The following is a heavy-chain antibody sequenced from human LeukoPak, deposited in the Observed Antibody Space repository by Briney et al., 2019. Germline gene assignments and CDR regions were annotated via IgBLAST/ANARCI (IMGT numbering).Heavy chain of an antibody. D-gene: IGHD3-10*01. CDR2: ISSSSSYI. CDR1: ALTSMNDA. Sequence: KTGGSLRLALVQAALTSMNDAMDRVRQAPGEGLEWVSSISSSSSYIYYAESVRGRFTISRDNAKNSLYLQMNSLRAEDTAVYYCRSTITMVRGRFDYWGQGTLVTVSS. V-gene: IGHV3-21*01. J-gene: IGHJ4*02. CDR3: RSTITMVRGRFDY.